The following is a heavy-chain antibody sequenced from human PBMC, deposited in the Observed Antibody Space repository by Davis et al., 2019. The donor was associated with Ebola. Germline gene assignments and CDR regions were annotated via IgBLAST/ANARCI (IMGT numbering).Heavy chain of an antibody. CDR3: ARLGDSGSYYGIDY. CDR2: IYYSGST. Sequence: SETLSLTCTVSGGSISSYYWSWIRQPPGKGLEWIGYIYYSGSTNYNPSLKSRVTISVDTSKNQFSLKLSSVTAADTAVYYCARLGDSGSYYGIDYWGQGTLVTVSS. CDR1: GGSISSYY. V-gene: IGHV4-59*08. J-gene: IGHJ4*02. D-gene: IGHD1-26*01.